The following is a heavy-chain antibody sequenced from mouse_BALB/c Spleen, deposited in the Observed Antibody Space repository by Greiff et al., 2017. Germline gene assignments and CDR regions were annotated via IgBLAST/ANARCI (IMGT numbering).Heavy chain of an antibody. Sequence: EVHLVESGGGLVQPGESLKLSCESNEYEFPSHYMSWVRKTPEKRLELVAAINSDGGSTYYPDNMERRFTISRDNTKKTLYLQMSSLRSEDTALYYCARHNYRYDWFAYWGQGTLVTVSA. D-gene: IGHD2-14*01. V-gene: IGHV5-2*01. CDR2: INSDGGST. CDR3: ARHNYRYDWFAY. J-gene: IGHJ3*01. CDR1: EYEFPSHY.